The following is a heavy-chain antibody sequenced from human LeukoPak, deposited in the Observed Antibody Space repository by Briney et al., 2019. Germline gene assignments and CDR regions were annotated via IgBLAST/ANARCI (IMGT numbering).Heavy chain of an antibody. CDR2: IIPILGIA. CDR3: ARDNAVEGAFDI. CDR1: GGTFSSYA. D-gene: IGHD2-2*01. Sequence: ASVKVSCKASGGTFSSYAISWVRQAPGQGLEWMGRIIPILGIANYAQKFQGRVTITTDKSTSTAYMELSSLRSEDTAVYYCARDNAVEGAFDIWGQGTMVTVSS. J-gene: IGHJ3*02. V-gene: IGHV1-69*04.